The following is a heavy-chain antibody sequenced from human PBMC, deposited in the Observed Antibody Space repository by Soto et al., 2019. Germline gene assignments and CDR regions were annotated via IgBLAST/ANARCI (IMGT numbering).Heavy chain of an antibody. CDR3: ARPRYEGSGTPFDH. V-gene: IGHV3-74*01. J-gene: IGHJ4*02. Sequence: EVQLVESGGGLVQPGGSLRLSCAASGFTFSSYWMHWVRQAPGKGLVWVSGINGDGSTATYADSVKGRFIISRDNAKNSLYLQMNSLTAEDTAVYYCARPRYEGSGTPFDHWGQGTLVTVSS. CDR2: INGDGSTA. CDR1: GFTFSSYW. D-gene: IGHD3-22*01.